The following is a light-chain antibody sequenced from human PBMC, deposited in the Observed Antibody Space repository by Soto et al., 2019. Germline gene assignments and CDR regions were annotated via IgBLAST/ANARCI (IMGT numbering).Light chain of an antibody. CDR1: SSDVCTYDY. Sequence: QSVLTQPPSASGSPGQSVTISCTGTSSDVCTYDYVSWYQHLPDKAPKLIIYEVSKRPSGVPDRFSGSKSGNTASLTVSGLQAEDEGDYFCCSYGGGNNFYVFGTGTKLTVL. V-gene: IGLV2-8*01. CDR2: EVS. CDR3: CSYGGGNNFYV. J-gene: IGLJ1*01.